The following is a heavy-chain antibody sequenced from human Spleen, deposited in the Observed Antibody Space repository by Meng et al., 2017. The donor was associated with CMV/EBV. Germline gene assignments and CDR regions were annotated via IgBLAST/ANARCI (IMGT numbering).Heavy chain of an antibody. D-gene: IGHD3-3*01. CDR2: INPSGGST. V-gene: IGHV1-46*01. J-gene: IGHJ4*02. Sequence: YTFTSYYIPWVRQAPGQGLEWMGTINPSGGSTTYAQKFQGRVTMTRDTSTSTVYMEMSSLRSDDTAVYYCARGNILQFLEWLVGIDYWGQGTLVTVSS. CDR1: YTFTSYY. CDR3: ARGNILQFLEWLVGIDY.